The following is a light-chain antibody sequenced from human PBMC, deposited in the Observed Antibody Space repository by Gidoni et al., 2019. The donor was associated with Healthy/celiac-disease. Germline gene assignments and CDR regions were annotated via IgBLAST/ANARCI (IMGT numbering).Light chain of an antibody. CDR3: SSYTSSSTLV. J-gene: IGLJ2*01. Sequence: QSALTQPASVSGSPGQSITISCTGTSSDVGGYNYVSWYQQHPGKAPKLLIYAVSNRPSGVSIRFSGSKSGNTASLTISGLQAEDEADYYCSSYTSSSTLVFGGGTKLTVL. CDR1: SSDVGGYNY. V-gene: IGLV2-14*01. CDR2: AVS.